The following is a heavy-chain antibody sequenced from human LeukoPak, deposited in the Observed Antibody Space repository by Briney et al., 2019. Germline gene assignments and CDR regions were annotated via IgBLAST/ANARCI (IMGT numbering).Heavy chain of an antibody. CDR3: ANDVARGGEDV. D-gene: IGHD5-12*01. Sequence: GGSLRLSCAASGFTFDDYAMHWVRQAPGKGLEWVSLISGDCGSTYYADSVKGRFTISRDNSKNSLYLQMNSLRTEDTALYYCANDVARGGEDVWGQGTTVTVSS. J-gene: IGHJ6*02. CDR2: ISGDCGST. V-gene: IGHV3-43*02. CDR1: GFTFDDYA.